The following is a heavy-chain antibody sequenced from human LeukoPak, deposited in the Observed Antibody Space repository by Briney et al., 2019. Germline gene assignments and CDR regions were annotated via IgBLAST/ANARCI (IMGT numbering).Heavy chain of an antibody. Sequence: GGSLRLSCAASGFTFSSYWMHWVRQAPGKGLVWVSRINSDGSSTSYADSVKGRFTISRDNAKNTLYLQMNSPRAEDTAVYYCARGAGTGVVGYWGQGTLVTVSS. CDR1: GFTFSSYW. V-gene: IGHV3-74*01. CDR3: ARGAGTGVVGY. D-gene: IGHD1-1*01. J-gene: IGHJ4*02. CDR2: INSDGSST.